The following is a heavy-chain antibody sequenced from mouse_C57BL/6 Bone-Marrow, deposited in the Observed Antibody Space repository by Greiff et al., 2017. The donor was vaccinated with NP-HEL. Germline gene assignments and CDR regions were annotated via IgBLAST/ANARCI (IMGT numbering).Heavy chain of an antibody. D-gene: IGHD1-1*01. V-gene: IGHV5-6*02. CDR1: GFTFSSYG. CDR3: ARGPYYGSSWAWFAY. J-gene: IGHJ3*01. Sequence: EVKVVESGGDLVKPGGSLKLSCAASGFTFSSYGMSWVRQTPDKRLEWVATISSGGSYTYYPDSVKGRFPISRDNAKNTLYLQMSSLKSEDTAMYYCARGPYYGSSWAWFAYWGQGTLVTVSA. CDR2: ISSGGSYT.